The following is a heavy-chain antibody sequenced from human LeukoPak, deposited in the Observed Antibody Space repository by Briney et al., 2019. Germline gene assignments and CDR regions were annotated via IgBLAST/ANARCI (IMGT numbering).Heavy chain of an antibody. CDR1: GFTFSSYW. CDR3: ARDRWYYYDSSDYYHDAFDI. Sequence: GGSLRLSCAASGFTFSSYWMSWVRQAPGKGLEWVANIKQDGSEKYYVDSVKGRFTISRDNAKNSLYLQMNSLRAEDTAVYYCARDRWYYYDSSDYYHDAFDIWGQGTMATVSS. CDR2: IKQDGSEK. D-gene: IGHD3-22*01. J-gene: IGHJ3*02. V-gene: IGHV3-7*01.